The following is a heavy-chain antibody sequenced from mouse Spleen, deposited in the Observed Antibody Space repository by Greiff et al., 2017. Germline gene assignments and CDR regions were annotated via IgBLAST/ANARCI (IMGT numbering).Heavy chain of an antibody. Sequence: EVKLMESGGGLVQPGGSRKLSCAASGFTFSDYGMAWVRQAPGKGPEWVAFISNLAYSIYYADTVTGRFTISRENAKNTLYLEMSSLRSEDTAMYYCARQGTTRAMDYWGQGTSVTVSS. J-gene: IGHJ4*01. D-gene: IGHD2-14*01. CDR2: ISNLAYSI. V-gene: IGHV5-15*02. CDR1: GFTFSDYG. CDR3: ARQGTTRAMDY.